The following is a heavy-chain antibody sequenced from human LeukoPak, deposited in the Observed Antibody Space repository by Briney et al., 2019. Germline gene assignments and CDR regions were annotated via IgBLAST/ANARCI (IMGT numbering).Heavy chain of an antibody. V-gene: IGHV1-2*02. J-gene: IGHJ4*02. D-gene: IGHD6-19*01. CDR1: GYTFTGYY. CDR3: AVIIKSGMVIAVDSFDY. Sequence: GASVKVSCKASGYTFTGYYMHWVRQAPGQGLEWMGWINPNSGGTNYAQKFQGRVTMTRNTSISTAYMELSSLRSEDTAVYYCAVIIKSGMVIAVDSFDYWGQGTLVTVSS. CDR2: INPNSGGT.